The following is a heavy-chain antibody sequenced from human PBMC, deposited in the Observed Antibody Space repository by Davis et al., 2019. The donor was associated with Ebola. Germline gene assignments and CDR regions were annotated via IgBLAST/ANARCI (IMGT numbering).Heavy chain of an antibody. D-gene: IGHD3-3*01. Sequence: PGGSLRLSCAASGFTFRSYALSWVRQAPGKGLEWVSAISGSGGRTYYADSVKGRFTISRDNSKNTLYLQMNSPRAEDTAVYYCAKGGSYYDFAIDSWGQGTLVSVSS. CDR3: AKGGSYYDFAIDS. V-gene: IGHV3-23*01. CDR1: GFTFRSYA. J-gene: IGHJ4*02. CDR2: ISGSGGRT.